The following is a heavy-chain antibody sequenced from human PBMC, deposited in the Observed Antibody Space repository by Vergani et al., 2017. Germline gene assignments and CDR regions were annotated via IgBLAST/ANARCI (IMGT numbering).Heavy chain of an antibody. J-gene: IGHJ3*02. CDR1: GGSISSSSYY. V-gene: IGHV4-39*01. D-gene: IGHD6-13*01. CDR3: ARHIESLQLVQSDAFDI. Sequence: QLQLPESGPGLVKPSETLSLTCTVSGGSISSSSYYWGWIRQPPGKGLEWIGSIYYSGSTYYNPSLKSRVTISVDTSKNQFSLKLSSVTAADTAVYYCARHIESLQLVQSDAFDIWGQGTMVTVSS. CDR2: IYYSGST.